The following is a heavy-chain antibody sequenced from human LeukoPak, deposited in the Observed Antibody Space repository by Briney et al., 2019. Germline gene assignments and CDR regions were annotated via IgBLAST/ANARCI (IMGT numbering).Heavy chain of an antibody. CDR2: ISWNSGSI. Sequence: PGGSLRLSCTASGFTFDDYAIHWVRQAPGKGLELVSGISWNSGSIVYAVSVKGRFTISRDNAKNSLYLQMNSLMAEDTALYYCAKDRTVYDSSGLDYWGQGTLVTVSS. V-gene: IGHV3-9*01. J-gene: IGHJ4*02. CDR1: GFTFDDYA. D-gene: IGHD3-22*01. CDR3: AKDRTVYDSSGLDY.